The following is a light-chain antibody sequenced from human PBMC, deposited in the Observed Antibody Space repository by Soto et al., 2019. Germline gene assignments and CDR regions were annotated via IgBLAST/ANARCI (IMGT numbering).Light chain of an antibody. V-gene: IGKV1-39*01. CDR1: QSISRY. CDR3: QQSYGTTIT. J-gene: IGKJ5*01. CDR2: VAS. Sequence: DIQMTQSPSSLSASVGDRATITCRASQSISRYLNWYQQKPGKAPNXXIYVASSLQSEVLSRFSGSGSGTDFTLTITSLQPEDVATDYCQQSYGTTITFGQGTRLEIK.